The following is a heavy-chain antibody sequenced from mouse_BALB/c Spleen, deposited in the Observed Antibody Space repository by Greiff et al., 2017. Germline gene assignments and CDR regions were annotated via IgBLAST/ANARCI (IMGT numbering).Heavy chain of an antibody. CDR3: NGNYYGSSPYYYAMDY. CDR2: IDPENGDT. V-gene: IGHV14-4*02. CDR1: GFNIKDYY. D-gene: IGHD1-1*01. Sequence: EVQLQQSGAELVRSGASVKLSCTASGFNIKDYYMHWVKQRPEQGLEWIGWIDPENGDTEYAQKFQGKATMTADTSSNTAYLQLSSLPSEDTAVDDCNGNYYGSSPYYYAMDYWGQGTSVTVSS. J-gene: IGHJ4*01.